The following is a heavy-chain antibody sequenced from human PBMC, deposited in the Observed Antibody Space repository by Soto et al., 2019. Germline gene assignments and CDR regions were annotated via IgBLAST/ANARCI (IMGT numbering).Heavy chain of an antibody. V-gene: IGHV3-21*06. CDR1: GFSFSSYI. Sequence: LRLSCEASGFSFSSYILNWVRQAPGKGLEWVSSISSSSSYIYYSDSVKGRFTISRDNAKNSLYLQMNSLSAEDSALYYCATGGDSSGYQSYHYYGMDVWGQGTTVTVS. CDR2: ISSSSSYI. D-gene: IGHD3-22*01. CDR3: ATGGDSSGYQSYHYYGMDV. J-gene: IGHJ6*02.